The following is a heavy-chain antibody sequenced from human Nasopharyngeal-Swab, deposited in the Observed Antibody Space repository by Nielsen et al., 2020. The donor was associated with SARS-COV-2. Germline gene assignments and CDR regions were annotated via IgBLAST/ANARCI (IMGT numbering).Heavy chain of an antibody. Sequence: WVRQATGQRLEWMGWINAGNGNTKYSQKFQGRVTITRDTSASTAYMELSSLRSEDTAVYYCARGTPPTNYYDSSGYYYRYGMDVWGQGTTVTVSS. CDR3: ARGTPPTNYYDSSGYYYRYGMDV. V-gene: IGHV1-3*01. CDR2: INAGNGNT. D-gene: IGHD3-22*01. J-gene: IGHJ6*02.